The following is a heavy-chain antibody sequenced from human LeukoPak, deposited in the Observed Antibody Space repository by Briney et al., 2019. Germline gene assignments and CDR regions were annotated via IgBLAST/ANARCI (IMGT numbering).Heavy chain of an antibody. J-gene: IGHJ6*03. CDR3: AILGYCSGGSCYDYYYYMDV. D-gene: IGHD2-15*01. V-gene: IGHV1-8*01. Sequence: GASVKVSCKASGYTFTSYDINWVRQATGQGLEWMGWMNPNSGNTGYAQKFQGRATMTRNTSISTAYMELSSLRSEDTAVYYCAILGYCSGGSCYDYYYYMDVWGKGTTVTVSS. CDR2: MNPNSGNT. CDR1: GYTFTSYD.